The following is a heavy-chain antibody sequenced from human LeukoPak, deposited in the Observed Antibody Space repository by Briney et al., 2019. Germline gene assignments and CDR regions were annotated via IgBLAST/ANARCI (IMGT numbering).Heavy chain of an antibody. D-gene: IGHD2-21*02. CDR1: GGSISSGGYY. V-gene: IGHV4-31*03. CDR3: AAMVVTDAFDI. Sequence: PSETLSLTCTVSGGSISSGGYYWSWIRQHPGKGLEWIGYIYYSGGTYYNPSLKSRVTISVDTSKKQFSLKLSSVTAADTAVYYCAAMVVTDAFDIWGQGTMVTVSS. J-gene: IGHJ3*02. CDR2: IYYSGGT.